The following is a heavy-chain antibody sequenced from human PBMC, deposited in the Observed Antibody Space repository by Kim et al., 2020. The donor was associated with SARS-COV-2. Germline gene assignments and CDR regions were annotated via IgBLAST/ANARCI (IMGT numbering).Heavy chain of an antibody. J-gene: IGHJ4*02. V-gene: IGHV3-7*03. Sequence: EKYYVDSVKGRFTISRDNAKNSLYLQMNNLRAEDTAVYYCSRELAARLDYWCQGTLVTVSS. CDR2: EK. CDR3: SRELAARLDY. D-gene: IGHD6-6*01.